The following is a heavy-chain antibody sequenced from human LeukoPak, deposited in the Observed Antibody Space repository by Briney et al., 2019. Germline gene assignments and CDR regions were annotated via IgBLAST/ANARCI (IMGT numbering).Heavy chain of an antibody. J-gene: IGHJ4*02. D-gene: IGHD3-16*01. CDR3: AKASWVSSTDAVR. Sequence: ASVTVSCKASGYTFTSSYIHWVRQAPGQGLEWMGVISPSDGSASYPHGSPGRVTLTRDTSTSTVYMELNNLRVEDTAIYYCAKASWVSSTDAVRWGQGTLVTVSS. CDR2: ISPSDGSA. CDR1: GYTFTSSY. V-gene: IGHV1-46*01.